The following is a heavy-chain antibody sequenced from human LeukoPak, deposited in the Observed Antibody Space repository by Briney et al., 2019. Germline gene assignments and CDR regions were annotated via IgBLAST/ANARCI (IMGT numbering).Heavy chain of an antibody. CDR3: ARGVGSGYTDY. D-gene: IGHD3-22*01. CDR2: IYASGST. CDR1: GGSINSYY. V-gene: IGHV4-4*07. Sequence: MASETLSLTCTVSGGSINSYYWSWLRQPAERGLEWIGRIYASGSTTYNPSLRSRVAISMDTSKNQFSLRLTSVTAADTAVYYCARGVGSGYTDYWGQGALVTVSS. J-gene: IGHJ4*02.